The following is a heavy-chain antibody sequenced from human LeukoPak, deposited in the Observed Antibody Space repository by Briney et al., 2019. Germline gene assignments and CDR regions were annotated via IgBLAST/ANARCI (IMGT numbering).Heavy chain of an antibody. CDR1: GFTVSSNY. Sequence: GGSLRLSCAASGFTVSSNYMSWVRQAPGKGLEWVSVIYSGGSTYYADSVKGRFTISRDNSKNTLYLQMNSLRAEDTAVYYCAREFYHYDSSGRIDYWGQGTLVTVSS. V-gene: IGHV3-66*02. J-gene: IGHJ4*02. CDR2: IYSGGST. CDR3: AREFYHYDSSGRIDY. D-gene: IGHD3-22*01.